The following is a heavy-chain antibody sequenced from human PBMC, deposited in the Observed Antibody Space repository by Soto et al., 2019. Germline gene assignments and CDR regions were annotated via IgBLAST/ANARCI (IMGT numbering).Heavy chain of an antibody. V-gene: IGHV1-2*04. CDR3: ARDLVTAYYYYGMDV. CDR2: INPNSGGT. CDR1: GYTFTGYY. D-gene: IGHD2-15*01. Sequence: ASVKVSCKASGYTFTGYYMHWVRQAPGQGLEWMGWINPNSGGTNYAQKFQGWVTMTRDTSISTAYMELSRLRSDDTAVYYCARDLVTAYYYYGMDVWGQGTTVTVS. J-gene: IGHJ6*02.